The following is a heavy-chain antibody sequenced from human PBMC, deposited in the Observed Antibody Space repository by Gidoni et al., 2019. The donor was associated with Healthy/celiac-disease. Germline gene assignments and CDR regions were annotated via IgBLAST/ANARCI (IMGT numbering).Heavy chain of an antibody. V-gene: IGHV2-26*01. CDR1: GFSLSNARMG. Sequence: QVTLKESGPVLVKPTETLTMTCTVPGFSLSNARMGVSGIRQPPGKALEWLAHIFSNDENSYRTSLKSRLTISKDTSKSQVVLTMTNMDPVDTATYYCARILKVGAYPGDYWGQGTLVTVSS. CDR2: IFSNDEN. D-gene: IGHD1-26*01. J-gene: IGHJ4*02. CDR3: ARILKVGAYPGDY.